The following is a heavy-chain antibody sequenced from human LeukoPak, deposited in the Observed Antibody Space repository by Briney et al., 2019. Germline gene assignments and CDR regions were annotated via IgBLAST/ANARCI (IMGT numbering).Heavy chain of an antibody. D-gene: IGHD3-16*02. Sequence: GASVKVSCKASGYSFTSHGISWVRQAPGQGLEWRGWISAYNGNTNYGQKFQGRGIMTTETSTSTAYMELRSLRSDDTAVYYCARDQWAWGSYRYPYDYWGQGTLVTVSS. CDR3: ARDQWAWGSYRYPYDY. J-gene: IGHJ4*02. CDR1: GYSFTSHG. CDR2: ISAYNGNT. V-gene: IGHV1-18*01.